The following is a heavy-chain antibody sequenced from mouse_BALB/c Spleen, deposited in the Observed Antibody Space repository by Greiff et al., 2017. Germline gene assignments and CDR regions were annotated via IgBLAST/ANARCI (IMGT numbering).Heavy chain of an antibody. CDR3: ALLLRGL. V-gene: IGHV14-3*02. D-gene: IGHD1-1*01. CDR1: GFNIKDTY. J-gene: IGHJ3*01. CDR2: IEPANGNT. Sequence: VQLQQSGAELVQPGASVKLSCTASGFNIKDTYMHWVKQRPEQGLEWIGRIEPANGNTKYDPKFQGKATITADTSSNTAYLHLSSLTSEDTAVYYCALLLRGLWGQGTLVTVSA.